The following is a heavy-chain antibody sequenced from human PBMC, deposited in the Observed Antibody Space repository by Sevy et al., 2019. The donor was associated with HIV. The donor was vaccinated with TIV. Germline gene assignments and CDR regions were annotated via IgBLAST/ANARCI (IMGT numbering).Heavy chain of an antibody. CDR1: GNTFTVYY. CDR3: ARVGTIFSLLGYFDY. Sequence: ASVKVSCKASGNTFTVYYMYWVRQAPGQGLEWMGWINPNSGGTNYGQKFQGRVTMTSDTSINTAYMELSRLRSDDTAVYYCARVGTIFSLLGYFDYWGQGTLVTVSS. J-gene: IGHJ4*02. D-gene: IGHD3-3*01. V-gene: IGHV1-2*02. CDR2: INPNSGGT.